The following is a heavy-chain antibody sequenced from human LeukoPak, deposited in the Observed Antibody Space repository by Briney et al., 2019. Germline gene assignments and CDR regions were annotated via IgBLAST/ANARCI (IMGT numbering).Heavy chain of an antibody. J-gene: IGHJ3*02. CDR1: GFTFSSYT. V-gene: IGHV3-30-3*01. D-gene: IGHD3-10*01. CDR2: ISYDGNNK. CDR3: AKVFSSDEASAFDI. Sequence: SGGSLRLSCAASGFTFSSYTIHWVRQAPGKGLEWVAVISYDGNNKYYADSVKGRFTVSRDNAKNSLFLRMNSLRAEDTAMYYCAKVFSSDEASAFDIWGQGTMVTVSS.